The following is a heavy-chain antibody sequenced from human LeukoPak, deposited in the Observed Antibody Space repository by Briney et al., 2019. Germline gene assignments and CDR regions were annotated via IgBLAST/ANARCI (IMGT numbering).Heavy chain of an antibody. CDR1: GFTFSDYY. V-gene: IGHV3-11*01. J-gene: IGHJ4*02. CDR3: ARAVSADTAMVYFDY. Sequence: GGSLRLSCAASGFTFSDYYMFWIRQAPGKGLEWASYISNSGSIIYYADSVKGRFTVSRDNAKDSLYLQMNSLRAEDTAVYYCARAVSADTAMVYFDYWGQGTLVTVSS. CDR2: ISNSGSII. D-gene: IGHD5-18*01.